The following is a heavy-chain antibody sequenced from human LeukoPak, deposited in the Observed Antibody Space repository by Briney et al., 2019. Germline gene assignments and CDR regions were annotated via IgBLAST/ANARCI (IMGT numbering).Heavy chain of an antibody. CDR2: IYYSGST. J-gene: IGHJ4*02. Sequence: SETLSLTCTVSGGSISSHYWSWIRQPPGKGLEWIGYIYYSGSTNYNPSPKSRVTISVDTSKNQFSLKLSSVTAADTAVYYCARFGRGSSWYYFDYWGQGTLVTVSS. V-gene: IGHV4-59*11. CDR1: GGSISSHY. D-gene: IGHD6-13*01. CDR3: ARFGRGSSWYYFDY.